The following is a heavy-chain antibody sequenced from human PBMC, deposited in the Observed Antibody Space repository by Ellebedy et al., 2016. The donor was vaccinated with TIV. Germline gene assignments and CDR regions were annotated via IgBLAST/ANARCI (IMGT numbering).Heavy chain of an antibody. Sequence: SETLSLTCRVSGASIDSGGYYRHWIRHHPGKGLEWIGYIYYSGRTEYNPSLKSRVSMSVDPSKTQFSLRLTSVTAADTAVYFCARDANDYGIDAFDIWGHGTMVTVSA. D-gene: IGHD4-17*01. CDR2: IYYSGRT. V-gene: IGHV4-31*03. CDR3: ARDANDYGIDAFDI. J-gene: IGHJ3*02. CDR1: GASIDSGGYY.